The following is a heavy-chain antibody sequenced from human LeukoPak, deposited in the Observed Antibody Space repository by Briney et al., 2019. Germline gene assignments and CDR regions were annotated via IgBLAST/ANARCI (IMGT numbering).Heavy chain of an antibody. D-gene: IGHD5-24*01. CDR1: GVSITGYY. J-gene: IGHJ3*02. CDR3: ARGRSGYNWAFDI. Sequence: PSETLSLTCTVSGVSITGYYWSWIRQPPGKGQAWIGYVYYSGSTDNNPSLKSRVTISVDTSKNQFSLKLSSVTAADTAVYYCARGRSGYNWAFDIWGQGTMVTVSS. CDR2: VYYSGST. V-gene: IGHV4-59*01.